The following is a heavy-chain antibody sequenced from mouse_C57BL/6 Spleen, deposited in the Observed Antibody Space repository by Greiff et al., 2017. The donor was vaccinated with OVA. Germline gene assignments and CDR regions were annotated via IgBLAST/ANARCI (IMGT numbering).Heavy chain of an antibody. CDR3: TRAPSLYFDV. J-gene: IGHJ1*03. CDR2: IDPETGGT. CDR1: GYTFTDYE. V-gene: IGHV1-15*01. Sequence: QVQLQQSGAELVRPGASVTLSCKASGYTFTDYEMHWVKQTPVHGLEWIGAIDPETGGTAYNQKFKGKAILTADKSSSTAYMELRSLTSEDSAGYYCTRAPSLYFDVWGTGTTVTVSS. D-gene: IGHD6-2*01.